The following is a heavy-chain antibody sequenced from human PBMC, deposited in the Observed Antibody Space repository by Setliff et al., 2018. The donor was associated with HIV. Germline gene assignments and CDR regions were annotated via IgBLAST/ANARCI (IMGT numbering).Heavy chain of an antibody. CDR1: GFTFSSYE. CDR2: ISSSDNTI. CDR3: ARVSPWFDP. J-gene: IGHJ5*02. Sequence: GGSLRLSCAASGFTFSSYEMNWVRQAPGKGLEWVSYISSSDNTIHYADSVKGRFTISRDNSKNTLYLQMNSLRAEDTAVYYCARVSPWFDPWGQGTLVTVSS. V-gene: IGHV3-48*03.